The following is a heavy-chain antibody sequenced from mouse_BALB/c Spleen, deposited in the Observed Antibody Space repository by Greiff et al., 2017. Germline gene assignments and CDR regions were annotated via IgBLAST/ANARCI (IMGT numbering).Heavy chain of an antibody. CDR1: GFTFNTYA. CDR3: VRQGWNAMDY. J-gene: IGHJ4*01. Sequence: EVMLVESGGGLVQPKGSLKLSCAASGFTFNTYAMNWVRQAPGKGLEWVARIRSKSNNYATYYADSVKDRFTISRDDSQSMLYLQMNNLKTEDTAMYYCVRQGWNAMDYWGQGTSVTVSS. D-gene: IGHD1-1*02. V-gene: IGHV10-1*02. CDR2: IRSKSNNYAT.